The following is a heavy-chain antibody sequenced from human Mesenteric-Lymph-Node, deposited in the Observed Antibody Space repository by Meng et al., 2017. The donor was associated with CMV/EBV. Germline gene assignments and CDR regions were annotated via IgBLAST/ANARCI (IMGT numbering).Heavy chain of an antibody. CDR2: INPYTGET. CDR3: ARSPIYSETYYGFDY. D-gene: IGHD1-26*01. Sequence: ASVKVSCKASGYTFNSYPITWVRQTPGQGLEWVAWINPYTGETGSAQRFQGRVSVTTDTSTSTGYMEMGSLKSDDTAVYYCARSPIYSETYYGFDYWGQGTLVTVSS. J-gene: IGHJ4*02. V-gene: IGHV1-18*01. CDR1: GYTFNSYP.